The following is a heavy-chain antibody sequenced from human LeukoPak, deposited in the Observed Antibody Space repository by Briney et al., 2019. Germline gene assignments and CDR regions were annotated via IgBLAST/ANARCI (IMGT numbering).Heavy chain of an antibody. CDR1: GFTFSSYW. J-gene: IGHJ4*02. V-gene: IGHV3-7*03. CDR3: AKDHSYDILTGYYADY. D-gene: IGHD3-9*01. Sequence: GGSLRLSCAASGFTFSSYWMGWVRQAPGKGLEWVANIKQDGSEKYYVDSVKGRFTISRDNAKNSLYLQMNSLRAEDTALYYCAKDHSYDILTGYYADYWGQGTLVTVSS. CDR2: IKQDGSEK.